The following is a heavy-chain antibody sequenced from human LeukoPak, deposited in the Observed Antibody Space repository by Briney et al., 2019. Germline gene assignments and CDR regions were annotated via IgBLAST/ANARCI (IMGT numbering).Heavy chain of an antibody. D-gene: IGHD3-22*01. CDR3: AKVDTYYYDSSGYSLFDY. J-gene: IGHJ4*02. CDR1: GFTFSSYG. CDR2: IRDDGSNK. Sequence: GGSLRLSCAASGFTFSSYGMHWVRQAPGKGLEGVAFIRDDGSNKYYADSVKGRLTISRDNSKNTLYLQMNSLRAEDTAVYYCAKVDTYYYDSSGYSLFDYWGQGTLVTVSS. V-gene: IGHV3-30*02.